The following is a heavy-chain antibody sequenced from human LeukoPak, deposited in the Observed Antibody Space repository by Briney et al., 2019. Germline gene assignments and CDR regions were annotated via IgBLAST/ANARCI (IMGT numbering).Heavy chain of an antibody. CDR1: GGSISSYY. V-gene: IGHV4-59*01. CDR2: IYYSGST. Sequence: SETLPLTCTVSGGSISSYYWSWIRQPPGKGLEWIGYIYYSGSTNYNPSLKSRVTISVDTSKSQFSLKLSSVTAADTAVYYCARVFDYYYMDVWGKGTTVTVSS. CDR3: ARVFDYYYMDV. J-gene: IGHJ6*03.